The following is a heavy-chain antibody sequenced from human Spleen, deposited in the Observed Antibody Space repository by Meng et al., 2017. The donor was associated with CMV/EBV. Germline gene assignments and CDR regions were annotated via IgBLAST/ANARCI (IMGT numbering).Heavy chain of an antibody. J-gene: IGHJ5*02. V-gene: IGHV1-69*05. CDR1: GTFNNYA. CDR3: AREVAAGSQISVVRWFDP. D-gene: IGHD2-15*01. Sequence: GTFNNYAISWVRQAPGQGLEWMGGIIPIFGTTNYAQKFQGRVTITTDESTSTAYMELGSLRSEDTAVYYCAREVAAGSQISVVRWFDPWGQGTLVTSPQ. CDR2: IIPIFGTT.